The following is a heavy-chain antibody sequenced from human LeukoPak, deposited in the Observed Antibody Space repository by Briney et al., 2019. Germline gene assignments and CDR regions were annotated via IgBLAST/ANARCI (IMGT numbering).Heavy chain of an antibody. Sequence: PGGSLRLSCAASGFTFSSYAMSWVRQAPGKGLEWVSAISGSGGSTYYADSVKGRFTISRDNSKNTLYLQMNSLRAEDTAVYYCAKDIAPLAAMANPSFYYYGMDVWGQGTTVTVSS. CDR2: ISGSGGST. CDR3: AKDIAPLAAMANPSFYYYGMDV. CDR1: GFTFSSYA. V-gene: IGHV3-23*01. D-gene: IGHD5-18*01. J-gene: IGHJ6*02.